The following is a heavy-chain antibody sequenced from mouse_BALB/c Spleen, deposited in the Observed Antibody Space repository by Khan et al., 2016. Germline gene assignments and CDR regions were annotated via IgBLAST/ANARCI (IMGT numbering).Heavy chain of an antibody. J-gene: IGHJ4*01. CDR1: GFTFTDYY. D-gene: IGHD4-1*01. CDR3: ARDLSGTGAMDY. CDR2: IRHKANGYTT. Sequence: EVELVESGGGLVQPGGSLRLSCATTGFTFTDYYMSWVRQPPGKALEWLGFIRHKANGYTTEYSASVKGRLTISRDTSQSILYLQMNSRRAEGSATYYCARDLSGTGAMDYWGQETAVTVSS. V-gene: IGHV7-3*02.